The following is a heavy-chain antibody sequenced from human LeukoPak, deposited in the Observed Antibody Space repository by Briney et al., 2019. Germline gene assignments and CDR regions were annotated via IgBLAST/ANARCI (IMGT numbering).Heavy chain of an antibody. CDR3: AREGAWDYDILTGTNWFAP. J-gene: IGHJ5*02. CDR2: IIPIFGTA. CDR1: GGTFSSYA. D-gene: IGHD3-9*01. Sequence: SVKVSCKASGGTFSSYAISWVRQAPGQGLEWMGRIIPIFGTANYAQKFQGRVTITTDESTSTAYMELSSLRSEDTAVYYCAREGAWDYDILTGTNWFAPWGQGTLVTVSS. V-gene: IGHV1-69*05.